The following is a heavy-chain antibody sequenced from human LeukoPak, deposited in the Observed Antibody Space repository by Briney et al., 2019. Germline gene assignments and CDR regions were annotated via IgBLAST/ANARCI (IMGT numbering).Heavy chain of an antibody. CDR3: ATLPYYYDSSGSYYFDY. CDR1: GFTFSSYA. J-gene: IGHJ4*02. Sequence: GGSLRLSCAASGFTFSSYAMSWVRQAPGKGLEWVPAISGSGGSTYYADSVKGRFTISRDNSKNTLYLQMNSLRVEDTAVYYCATLPYYYDSSGSYYFDYWGQGTLVTVSS. D-gene: IGHD3-22*01. CDR2: ISGSGGST. V-gene: IGHV3-23*01.